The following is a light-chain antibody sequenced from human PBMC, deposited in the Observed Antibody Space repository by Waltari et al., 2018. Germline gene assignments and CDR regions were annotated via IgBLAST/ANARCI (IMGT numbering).Light chain of an antibody. V-gene: IGKV3-20*01. CDR3: QNHERLPAT. CDR2: AAS. CDR1: QSIGRY. J-gene: IGKJ1*01. Sequence: TQSPSNLSLSPGERATLSCRASQSIGRYLAWYQQKPDQGPRLLIYAASTRATGIPDRFSGSGSGTVFSISISRLEPEDFAVYYCQNHERLPATFGQGTKVEIK.